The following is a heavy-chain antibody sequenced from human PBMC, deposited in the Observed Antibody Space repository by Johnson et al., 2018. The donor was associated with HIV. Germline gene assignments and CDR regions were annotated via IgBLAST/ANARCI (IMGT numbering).Heavy chain of an antibody. V-gene: IGHV3-30*04. J-gene: IGHJ3*01. D-gene: IGHD3-3*01. CDR1: GFTFSSYA. CDR2: ISYDGSNK. CDR3: AKGYYDSSFGLDL. Sequence: QVQLVESGGGLVQPGGSLRLSCAASGFTFSSYAMHWVRQAPGKGLEWVAVISYDGSNKYYADSVQGRFTISRDNYENTLYLNMNNLTVEDTAVYHCAKGYYDSSFGLDLWGQGTMVIVSS.